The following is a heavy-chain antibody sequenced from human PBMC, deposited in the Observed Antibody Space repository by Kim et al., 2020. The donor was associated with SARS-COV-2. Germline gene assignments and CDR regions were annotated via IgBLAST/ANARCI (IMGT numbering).Heavy chain of an antibody. D-gene: IGHD3-22*01. CDR2: ISSSGSTM. Sequence: GGSLRLSCAASGFTFSDYYMSWIRQSPGKGLEWLSYISSSGSTMYYADSLEGRFTISRDNAKNSLHLQMISLRTEDTAVYYCARVSYYDVGGLDVWGQGT. CDR1: GFTFSDYY. J-gene: IGHJ6*02. V-gene: IGHV3-11*01. CDR3: ARVSYYDVGGLDV.